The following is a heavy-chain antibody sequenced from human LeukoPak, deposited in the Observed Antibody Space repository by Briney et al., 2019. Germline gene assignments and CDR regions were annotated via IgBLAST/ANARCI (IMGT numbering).Heavy chain of an antibody. CDR2: ISYDGSNK. CDR3: ARDPYGGNSFDY. J-gene: IGHJ4*02. Sequence: PGGSLRLSCAASGFTFSSYAMHWVRQAPGKGLEWVAVISYDGSNKYYADSVKGRFTISRDNSKNTLYLQMNSLRAEDTAVYYCARDPYGGNSFDYWGQGTLVTVSS. V-gene: IGHV3-30-3*01. CDR1: GFTFSSYA. D-gene: IGHD4-23*01.